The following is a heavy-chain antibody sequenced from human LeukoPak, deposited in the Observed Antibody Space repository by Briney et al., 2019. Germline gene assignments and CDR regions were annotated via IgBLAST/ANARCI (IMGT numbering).Heavy chain of an antibody. CDR2: IHPVDSDT. CDR3: ARLQSGQWLLFDY. CDR1: GYIFTYYW. Sequence: GESLKISCKGSGYIFTYYWVGWVRQMPGKGLEWMGIIHPVDSDTRYSPSFQGQVTISADKSINTAYLQRSSLKASDTAMYYCARLQSGQWLLFDYWGQGTLVTVSS. D-gene: IGHD6-19*01. V-gene: IGHV5-51*01. J-gene: IGHJ4*02.